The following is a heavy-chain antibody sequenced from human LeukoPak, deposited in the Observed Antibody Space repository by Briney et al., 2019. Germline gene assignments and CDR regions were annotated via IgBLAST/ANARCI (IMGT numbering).Heavy chain of an antibody. Sequence: PGGSLRLSCAASGFTFSSYGMHWVRQAPGKGLQWVAVISSDSRNEYYADSVKGRFTISRDNSKNRLFLQMNSLRPEDMALYYCARGGSNWYFDSWGQGTLVIVSS. J-gene: IGHJ4*02. CDR1: GFTFSSYG. CDR2: ISSDSRNE. CDR3: ARGGSNWYFDS. V-gene: IGHV3-30*13. D-gene: IGHD4-11*01.